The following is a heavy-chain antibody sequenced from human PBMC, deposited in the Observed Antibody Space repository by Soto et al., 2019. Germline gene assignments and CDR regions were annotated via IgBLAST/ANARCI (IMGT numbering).Heavy chain of an antibody. CDR1: GGSFSGYY. CDR2: IYYSGST. Sequence: SETLSLTCAVYGGSFSGYYWSWIRQPPGKGLEWIGSIYYSGSTYYNPSLKSRVTISVDTSKNQFSLKLSSVTAADTAVYYCARSLSVAGNFWFDPWGQGTLVTAPQ. V-gene: IGHV4-34*01. D-gene: IGHD6-19*01. J-gene: IGHJ5*02. CDR3: ARSLSVAGNFWFDP.